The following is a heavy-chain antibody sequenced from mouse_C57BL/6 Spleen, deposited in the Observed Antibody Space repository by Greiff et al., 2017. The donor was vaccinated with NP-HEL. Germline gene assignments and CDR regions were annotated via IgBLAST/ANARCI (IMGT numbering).Heavy chain of an antibody. CDR2: IDPSDSET. J-gene: IGHJ3*01. D-gene: IGHD1-1*01. V-gene: IGHV1-52*01. Sequence: VQLQQSGAELVRPGSSVKLSCKASGYTFTSYWMHWVKQRPIQGLEWIGNIDPSDSETHYNQKFKDKATLTVDKSSSTAYMQLSSLTSEDSAVYYCARENYYGSRLFAYWGQGTLVTVSA. CDR3: ARENYYGSRLFAY. CDR1: GYTFTSYW.